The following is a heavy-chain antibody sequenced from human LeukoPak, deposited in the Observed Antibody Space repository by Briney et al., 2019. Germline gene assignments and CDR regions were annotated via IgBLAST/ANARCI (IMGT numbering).Heavy chain of an antibody. J-gene: IGHJ4*02. Sequence: PGGSLRLSCAASGFTFSSYSMNWVRPAPGQGLEWVSYISSSSSTIYYADSVKGRFTISRDNAKNSLYLQMNSLRAEDTAVYYCARDVYYDSSGYYGIDYWGQGTLVTVSS. CDR1: GFTFSSYS. V-gene: IGHV3-48*04. CDR2: ISSSSSTI. D-gene: IGHD3-22*01. CDR3: ARDVYYDSSGYYGIDY.